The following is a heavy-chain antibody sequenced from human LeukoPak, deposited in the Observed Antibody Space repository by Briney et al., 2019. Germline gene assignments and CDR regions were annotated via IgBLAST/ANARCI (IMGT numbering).Heavy chain of an antibody. D-gene: IGHD4-23*01. J-gene: IGHJ5*02. V-gene: IGHV1-2*02. CDR2: ISPNSGVT. Sequence: ASVPVSCMASGYTFTDYYMHWVRQAPGQGLEWMGWISPNSGVTNYAQKFQGRVTMTRDTSISTAYMELSRLKSDDTALYYCARGRWTVTGSFDPWGQGALVTVSS. CDR3: ARGRWTVTGSFDP. CDR1: GYTFTDYY.